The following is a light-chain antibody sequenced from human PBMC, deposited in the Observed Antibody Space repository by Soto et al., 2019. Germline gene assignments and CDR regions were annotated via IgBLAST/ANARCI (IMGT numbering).Light chain of an antibody. CDR1: QSISSW. J-gene: IGKJ1*01. CDR3: QQYNSYSA. CDR2: DAS. Sequence: DIQMTQSPSTPSASVGDRVTITCRASQSISSWLAWYQQKPGKAPKLLIYDASSLESGVPPRFSGSGSGTEFTLTISSLQPDDFATYYCQQYNSYSAFGQGTKV. V-gene: IGKV1-5*01.